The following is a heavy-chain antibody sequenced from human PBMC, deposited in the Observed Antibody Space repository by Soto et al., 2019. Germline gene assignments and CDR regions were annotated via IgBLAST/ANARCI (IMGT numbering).Heavy chain of an antibody. J-gene: IGHJ4*02. CDR3: AIHNYGSGSTYFDY. CDR1: GGSISSYY. D-gene: IGHD3-10*01. V-gene: IGHV4-59*08. Sequence: QVQLQESGPGLVKPSETLSLTCTVSGGSISSYYWSWIRQPPGKGLEWIGYIYYSGSTNYNPSLKSRVTISVDTSKNHFSLKRNSMTAADTAVYYCAIHNYGSGSTYFDYWCQGTLVTVSS. CDR2: IYYSGST.